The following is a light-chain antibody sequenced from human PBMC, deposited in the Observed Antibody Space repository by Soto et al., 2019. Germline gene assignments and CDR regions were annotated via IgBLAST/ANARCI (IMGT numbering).Light chain of an antibody. CDR2: DVS. CDR1: SSDVGGYNY. J-gene: IGLJ1*01. CDR3: SSYTSSSTHYV. Sequence: QSALTQPASVSGSPGQSITISCTGTSSDVGGYNYVSWYQQHPGKAPKLMIYDVSNRPSGVSNRFSGSKSGNTASRTISGLQAEDEADYYCSSYTSSSTHYVFGTGTKVTVL. V-gene: IGLV2-14*01.